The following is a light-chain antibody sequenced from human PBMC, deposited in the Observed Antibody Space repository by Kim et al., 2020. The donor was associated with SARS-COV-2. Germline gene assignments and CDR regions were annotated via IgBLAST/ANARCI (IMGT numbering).Light chain of an antibody. Sequence: SALTQPASVSGSPGQSITISCTGTSSDVGSYNLVSWYQQHPGKAPKLMIYEVSKRPSGVSNRFSGSKSGNTASLTISGLQAEDEADYYCCSYVVFG. CDR3: CSYVV. J-gene: IGLJ2*01. CDR2: EVS. V-gene: IGLV2-23*02. CDR1: SSDVGSYNL.